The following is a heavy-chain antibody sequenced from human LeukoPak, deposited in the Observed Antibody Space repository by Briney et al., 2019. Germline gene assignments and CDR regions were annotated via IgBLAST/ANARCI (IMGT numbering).Heavy chain of an antibody. CDR3: ARYCSSTSCYFFDL. D-gene: IGHD2-2*01. CDR1: GGTFSSYA. Sequence: SVKVSCKASGGTFSSYAISWVRQAPGQGLEWMGGIIPIFGTANYAQKFQGRVTITADKSTSTAYMELSSLRSEDTAVYYCARYCSSTSCYFFDLWGQGTLVTVSS. J-gene: IGHJ5*02. V-gene: IGHV1-69*06. CDR2: IIPIFGTA.